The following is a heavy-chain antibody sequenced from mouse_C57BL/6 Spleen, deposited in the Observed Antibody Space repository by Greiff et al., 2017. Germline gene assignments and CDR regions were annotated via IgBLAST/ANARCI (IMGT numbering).Heavy chain of an antibody. V-gene: IGHV1-62-2*01. Sequence: VQLQQSGAELVKPGASVKLSCKASGYTFTEYTIHWVKQRSGQGLEWIGWIYPGSGSIKYNEKFKDKATLTVDKSSSTVYMELSRLTSDDSAVYFCARHERGSYYSPRYAMDYWGQGTSVTVSS. CDR3: ARHERGSYYSPRYAMDY. CDR2: IYPGSGSI. CDR1: GYTFTEYT. D-gene: IGHD2-12*01. J-gene: IGHJ4*01.